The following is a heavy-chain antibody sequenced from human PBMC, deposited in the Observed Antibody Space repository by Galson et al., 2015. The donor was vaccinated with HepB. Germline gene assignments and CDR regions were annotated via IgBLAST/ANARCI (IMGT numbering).Heavy chain of an antibody. J-gene: IGHJ4*02. CDR1: GYSFTSYW. D-gene: IGHD5-24*01. Sequence: QSGAEVKKPGESLRISCKASGYSFTSYWISWVRQMPGKGLEWMGRIDPSDSYTNYSPSFQGQVSFSVDRSTSTAYLHWNSLKASDTAIYYCARLVDGYKDYWGQGTLVTVSS. CDR3: ARLVDGYKDY. CDR2: IDPSDSYT. V-gene: IGHV5-10-1*04.